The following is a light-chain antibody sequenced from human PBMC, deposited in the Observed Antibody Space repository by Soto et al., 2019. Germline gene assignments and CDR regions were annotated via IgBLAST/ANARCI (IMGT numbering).Light chain of an antibody. J-gene: IGLJ3*02. CDR3: AVWDDSLSGWV. V-gene: IGLV1-47*01. CDR1: ISNIGSHY. CDR2: RID. Sequence: QSVLTQPPSASGTPGQRVTISCSGSISNIGSHYVFWFQQLPGTAPKLLLYRIDQRPSGVPDRFSGSKSGTSASLAISGLRSEDEADYYCAVWDDSLSGWVFGGGTKVTVL.